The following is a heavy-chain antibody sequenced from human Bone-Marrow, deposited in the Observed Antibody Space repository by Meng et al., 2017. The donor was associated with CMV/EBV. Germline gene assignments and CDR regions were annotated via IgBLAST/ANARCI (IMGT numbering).Heavy chain of an antibody. V-gene: IGHV1-2*02. Sequence: ASVKVSCKASGYTFTDYYIHWMRQAPGQGFEWMGWINPDTGGTKYAQNFQGRVTMTRATSIATAYMELTRLRSDDTAVYYCARDRDSSSWDEIYYYYSMDVCDQRTTVTVSS. D-gene: IGHD6-13*01. CDR2: INPDTGGT. CDR1: GYTFTDYY. CDR3: ARDRDSSSWDEIYYYYSMDV. J-gene: IGHJ6*02.